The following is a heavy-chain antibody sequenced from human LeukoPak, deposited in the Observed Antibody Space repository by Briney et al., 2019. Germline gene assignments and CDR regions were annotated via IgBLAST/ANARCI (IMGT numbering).Heavy chain of an antibody. J-gene: IGHJ5*02. D-gene: IGHD6-13*01. CDR3: ARGRLGSSWHNWFDP. CDR1: GFTFSSYS. CDR2: ISSSSSYI. V-gene: IGHV3-21*01. Sequence: GGSLRLSCAASGFTFSSYSMNWVRQAPGKGLEWVSSISSSSSYIYYADSVKGRFTISRDNAKNSLYLQMNSLRAEDTAVYYCARGRLGSSWHNWFDPWGQGTLVTVSS.